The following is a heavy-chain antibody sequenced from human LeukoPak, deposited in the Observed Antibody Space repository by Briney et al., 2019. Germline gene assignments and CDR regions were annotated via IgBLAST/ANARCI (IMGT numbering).Heavy chain of an antibody. D-gene: IGHD2-8*01. J-gene: IGHJ6*03. V-gene: IGHV3-30*02. CDR2: IRFDGTSE. CDR3: AKTSLSDPRCHYYYMDV. Sequence: HTGGSLRLSCAASGFTFSNFGMHWVRKAPGKGLEWVAFIRFDGTSEFYADSVKARFTISRDNSQNTVSLQLNNLRIEDTALYYCAKTSLSDPRCHYYYMDVWGKGTTVTVSS. CDR1: GFTFSNFG.